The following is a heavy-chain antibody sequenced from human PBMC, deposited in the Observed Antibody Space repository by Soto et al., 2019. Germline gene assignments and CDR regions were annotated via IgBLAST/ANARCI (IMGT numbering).Heavy chain of an antibody. J-gene: IGHJ4*02. V-gene: IGHV1-69*06. Sequence: QVRLVQSGAEVKKPGSSVKVSCKASGGTFSSSALNWVRQAPGQGLEWMGGIIPMLGTANYAQKFQGRVTITADKATKTAYMELSSLRSEDTAVYYGTRGVPSNAYFDYWGQGTLVTVSS. CDR3: TRGVPSNAYFDY. CDR1: GGTFSSSA. D-gene: IGHD3-10*01. CDR2: IIPMLGTA.